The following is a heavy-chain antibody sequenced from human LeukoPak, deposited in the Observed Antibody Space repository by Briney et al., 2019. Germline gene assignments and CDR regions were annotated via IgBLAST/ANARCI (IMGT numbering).Heavy chain of an antibody. J-gene: IGHJ4*02. CDR1: GYTFTGYY. CDR3: ARAVATIADFDY. V-gene: IGHV1-2*06. Sequence: GASVKVSCKATGYTFTGYYMHWVRQAPGQGLEWMGRINPNSGGTNYAQKFQGRVTMTRDTSISTAYMELSRLRSDDTAVYYCARAVATIADFDYWGQGTLVTVSS. CDR2: INPNSGGT. D-gene: IGHD5-12*01.